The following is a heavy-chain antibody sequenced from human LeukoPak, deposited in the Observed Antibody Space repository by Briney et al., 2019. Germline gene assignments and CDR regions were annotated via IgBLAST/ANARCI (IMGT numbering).Heavy chain of an antibody. CDR1: GFTFSSYG. V-gene: IGHV3-48*04. CDR3: AELGITMIGGV. J-gene: IGHJ6*04. CDR2: ISSSSSTI. Sequence: GGSLRLSCAASGFTFSSYGMTWVRQAPGKGLELVSYISSSSSTIYYADSVKGRFTISRDNAKNSLYLQMNSLRAEDTAVYYCAELGITMIGGVWGKGTTVTISS. D-gene: IGHD3-10*02.